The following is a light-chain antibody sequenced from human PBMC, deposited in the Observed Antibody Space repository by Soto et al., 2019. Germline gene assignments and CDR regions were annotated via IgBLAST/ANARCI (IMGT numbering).Light chain of an antibody. J-gene: IGLJ2*01. CDR3: QSVDSSDQGF. V-gene: IGLV6-57*02. Sequence: NFMLTQPHSVSGSPGKTVTISCTGSGGSLASNYVQWYQQRPGRAPTTVIYEDNDRPSGVPNRVSGSVDISSNSAFLPISGLTTEYEADYNCQSVDSSDQGFVGAGTKLTVL. CDR1: GGSLASNY. CDR2: EDN.